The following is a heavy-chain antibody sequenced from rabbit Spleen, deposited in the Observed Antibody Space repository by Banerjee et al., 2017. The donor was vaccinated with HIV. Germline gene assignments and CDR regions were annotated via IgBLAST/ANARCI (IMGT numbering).Heavy chain of an antibody. Sequence: QEQLEESGGDLVKPEGSLTLTCTASGFSFSSGYWICWVRQAPGKGLEWIACIYGGSTDYTHYANWAKGRFTFSKTSSTTVTLQMTSLTAADTATYFCARFYAGYGDFGYAAMWGQGTLVTVS. D-gene: IGHD7-1*01. J-gene: IGHJ3*01. V-gene: IGHV1S45*01. CDR3: ARFYAGYGDFGYAAM. CDR2: IYGGSTDYT. CDR1: GFSFSSGYW.